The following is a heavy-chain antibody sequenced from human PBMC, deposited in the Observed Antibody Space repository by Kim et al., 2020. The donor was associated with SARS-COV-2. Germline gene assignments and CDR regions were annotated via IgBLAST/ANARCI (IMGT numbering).Heavy chain of an antibody. CDR2: MNPNSGNT. D-gene: IGHD6-13*01. CDR3: ARAVVAAAGLYYYYYGMDV. CDR1: GYTFTSYD. Sequence: ASVKVSCKASGYTFTSYDINWVRQVTGQGLEWMGWMNPNSGNTGYAQKFQGRVTMTRNTSISTAYMELSSLRSEDTAVYYCARAVVAAAGLYYYYYGMDVWGQGTMVTVSS. V-gene: IGHV1-8*01. J-gene: IGHJ6*02.